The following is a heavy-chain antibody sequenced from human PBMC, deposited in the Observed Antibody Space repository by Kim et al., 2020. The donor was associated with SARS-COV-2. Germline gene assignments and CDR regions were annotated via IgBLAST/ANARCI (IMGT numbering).Heavy chain of an antibody. CDR3: AKFAYGQELQDYYHYGMDV. J-gene: IGHJ6*02. D-gene: IGHD1-26*01. V-gene: IGHV3-30*02. Sequence: KGRFTISRDNSKDTLYLQMNSLRVEDTAVYYCAKFAYGQELQDYYHYGMDVWGQGTTVTVAS.